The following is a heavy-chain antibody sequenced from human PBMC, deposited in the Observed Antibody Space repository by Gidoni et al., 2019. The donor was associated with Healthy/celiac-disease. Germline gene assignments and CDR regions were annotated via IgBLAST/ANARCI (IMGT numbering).Heavy chain of an antibody. CDR1: GFTFISYS. CDR3: ARAREDIVVVPAAIDAGHYYGMDV. V-gene: IGHV3-21*01. D-gene: IGHD2-2*02. J-gene: IGHJ6*02. Sequence: EVRLVESGGGLVKPGGSLRLSCAASGFTFISYSMNWVTTSPGKGLEWVSSISSISSYIYYADSVKGRFNISRDNAKNSLYLQMNSLRAEDTAVYYWARAREDIVVVPAAIDAGHYYGMDVWGQGTTVTVSS. CDR2: ISSISSYI.